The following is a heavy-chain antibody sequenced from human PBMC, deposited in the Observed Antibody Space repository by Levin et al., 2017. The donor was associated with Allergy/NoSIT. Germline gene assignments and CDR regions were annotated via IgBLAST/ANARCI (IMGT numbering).Heavy chain of an antibody. D-gene: IGHD1-1*01. CDR3: AKEKIEGTMHYGMDV. Sequence: PGGSLRLSCVASGFTFSSYGMQWVRQAPGKGLEWVAVIAKDGGNRIYADSVKGRFTTSRDNSKSTLYLEMNSLRAEDTAVYYCAKEKIEGTMHYGMDVWGRGTTVIVSS. V-gene: IGHV3-30*18. CDR2: IAKDGGNR. CDR1: GFTFSSYG. J-gene: IGHJ6*02.